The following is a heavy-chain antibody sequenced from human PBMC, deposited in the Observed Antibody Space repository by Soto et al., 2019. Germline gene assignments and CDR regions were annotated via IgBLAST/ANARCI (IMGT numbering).Heavy chain of an antibody. J-gene: IGHJ3*02. V-gene: IGHV3-30*18. D-gene: IGHD3-22*01. CDR3: AKSALQAKGRLFTMIVVDAFDI. CDR1: GFTFSSYG. Sequence: GGSLRLSCAASGFTFSSYGMHWVRQAPGKGLEWVAVISYDGSNKYYADSVKGRFTISRDNSKNTLYLQMNSLRAEDTAVYYCAKSALQAKGRLFTMIVVDAFDIWGQGTMVTVSS. CDR2: ISYDGSNK.